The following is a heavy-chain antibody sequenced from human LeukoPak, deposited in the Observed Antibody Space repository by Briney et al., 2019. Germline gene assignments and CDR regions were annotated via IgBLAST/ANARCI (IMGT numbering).Heavy chain of an antibody. Sequence: GSLRLSCAASGFTFSSYSMNWVRQAPGKGLEWIGYIYYSGSTNYNPSLKSRVTISVDTSKNQFSLKLSSVTAADTAVYYCARPTRYYYGSGSYRAFDIWGQGTMVTVSS. CDR3: ARPTRYYYGSGSYRAFDI. D-gene: IGHD3-10*01. CDR2: IYYSGST. CDR1: GFTFSSYS. V-gene: IGHV4-59*12. J-gene: IGHJ3*02.